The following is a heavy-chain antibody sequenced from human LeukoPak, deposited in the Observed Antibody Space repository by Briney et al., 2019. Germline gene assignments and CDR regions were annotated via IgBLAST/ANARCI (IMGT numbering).Heavy chain of an antibody. CDR2: IHLDGTTT. CDR3: ARGGSPSDY. D-gene: IGHD3-16*01. V-gene: IGHV3-74*01. J-gene: IGHJ4*02. Sequence: GGSQRLSCVASGFTFSSYWMHWVRQAPGKGLVWVSRIHLDGTTTTYADSVRGRFTISRDNAKNTLYLQMNSLTAEDTAVYYCARGGSPSDYWGQGTLVTVSS. CDR1: GFTFSSYW.